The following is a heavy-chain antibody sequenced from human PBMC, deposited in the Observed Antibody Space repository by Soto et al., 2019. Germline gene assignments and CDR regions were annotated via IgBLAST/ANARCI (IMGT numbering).Heavy chain of an antibody. V-gene: IGHV1-69*08. CDR3: ARDVYASSGYNLGRADY. J-gene: IGHJ4*02. D-gene: IGHD3-22*01. CDR2: ITAILGIA. Sequence: QVQLVQSGAEVKKPGSSVKVSCKASGGTFSSYTISWVRQAPGQGLEWMGRITAILGIANYAQKFQGRVTITGDKSTDLAYMELSSLRSEDTAVYYCARDVYASSGYNLGRADYWGQGTLVTVSS. CDR1: GGTFSSYT.